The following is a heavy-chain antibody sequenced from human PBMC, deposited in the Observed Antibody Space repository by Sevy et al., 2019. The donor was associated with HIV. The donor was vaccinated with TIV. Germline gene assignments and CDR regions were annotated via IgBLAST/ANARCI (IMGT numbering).Heavy chain of an antibody. Sequence: GGSLRLSCAASGFTFSSYGMHWVRQAPGKGLEGVAVIWYDGSNQYYADSVKRRFTISSDNSKHTLYLQMTSLRAEDKAVYYCAREGPRYCSGGRCFEDAFDIWGQGTMVTVSS. CDR3: AREGPRYCSGGRCFEDAFDI. CDR2: IWYDGSNQ. D-gene: IGHD2-15*01. CDR1: GFTFSSYG. V-gene: IGHV3-33*01. J-gene: IGHJ3*02.